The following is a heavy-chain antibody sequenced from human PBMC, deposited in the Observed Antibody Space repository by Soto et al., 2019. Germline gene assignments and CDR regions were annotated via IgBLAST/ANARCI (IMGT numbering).Heavy chain of an antibody. V-gene: IGHV3-7*01. CDR2: IKQDGSQK. D-gene: IGHD4-17*01. CDR3: ARDLTYGNYSPGYFYYGMDV. Sequence: EVQLVESGGGLVQPGGSLRVSCAASGFIFSSYWMSWVRQAPGKGLEWVANIKQDGSQKYYVDSVKGRFTISRDNAKNSLYLQMNSLRAEDTAVYYCARDLTYGNYSPGYFYYGMDVWGQGTTVTVSS. J-gene: IGHJ6*02. CDR1: GFIFSSYW.